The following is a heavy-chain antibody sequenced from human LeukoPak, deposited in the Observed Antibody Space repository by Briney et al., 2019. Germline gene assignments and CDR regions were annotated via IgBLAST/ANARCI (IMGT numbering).Heavy chain of an antibody. V-gene: IGHV3-23*01. D-gene: IGHD4-17*01. CDR3: ANEIRPNDY. J-gene: IGHJ4*02. Sequence: GGSLRLSCVASGFTFSSHAMSWVRQAPGKGLEWVSAIDISGGKTYYADSVKGRFTISRDNSKNTVSLQMNSLRPDDTAVYYCANEIRPNDYWGQGTLVTVSS. CDR1: GFTFSSHA. CDR2: IDISGGKT.